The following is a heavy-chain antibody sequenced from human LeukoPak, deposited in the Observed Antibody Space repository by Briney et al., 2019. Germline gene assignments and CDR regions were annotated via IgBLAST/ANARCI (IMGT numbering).Heavy chain of an antibody. CDR1: GFTVSSNY. V-gene: IGHV3-53*01. Sequence: GGSLRLSCAASGFTVSSNYMSWVRQAPAQGLEWVSVVYSGGSTYYADSVKGRFTISRDNSKNTPYLQMNSLRAEDTAVYYCAKDQTTRADFDYWGQGTLVTVSS. CDR2: VYSGGST. J-gene: IGHJ4*02. CDR3: AKDQTTRADFDY. D-gene: IGHD4-17*01.